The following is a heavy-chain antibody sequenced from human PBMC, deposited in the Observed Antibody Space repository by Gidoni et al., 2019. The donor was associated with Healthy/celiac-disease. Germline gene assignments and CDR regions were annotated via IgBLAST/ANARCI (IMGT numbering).Heavy chain of an antibody. CDR2: ISHSGST. V-gene: IGHV4-38-2*02. J-gene: IGHJ6*02. CDR1: GYSISSGYY. Sequence: QVQLQESGPGLVKPSETLSLTCAVSGYSISSGYYGGWNRQPPGKGLEWIGSISHSGSTYYNPSLKSRVTISVDTSKNQFSLKLSSVTAADTAVYYCARELMGDILTGYHFYYGMDVWGQGTTVTVSS. D-gene: IGHD3-9*01. CDR3: ARELMGDILTGYHFYYGMDV.